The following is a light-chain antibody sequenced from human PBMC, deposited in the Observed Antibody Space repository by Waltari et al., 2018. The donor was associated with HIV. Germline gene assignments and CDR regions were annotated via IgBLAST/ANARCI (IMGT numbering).Light chain of an antibody. J-gene: IGLJ1*01. CDR3: ASWDDGLSGHV. CDR2: RND. CDR1: NPNFRRHY. Sequence: QSPLTQPPSLSGTRGQRLTITCYGPNPNFRRHYVFSYRQVSGTAPRLLVYRNDQRPSGVVDRFSGSRSGASASLVIGGLRVEDEADYYCASWDDGLSGHVFGGGTTVSV. V-gene: IGLV1-47*01.